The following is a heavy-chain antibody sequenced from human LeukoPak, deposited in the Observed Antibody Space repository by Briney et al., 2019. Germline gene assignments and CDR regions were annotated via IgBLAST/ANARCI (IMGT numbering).Heavy chain of an antibody. V-gene: IGHV4-30-2*01. D-gene: IGHD1-7*01. CDR3: ASGSITGTTQ. CDR2: IYHSGST. J-gene: IGHJ4*02. CDR1: GGSISSGGYY. Sequence: SQTLSLTCTVSGGSISSGGYYWSWIRQPPGKGLEWIGYIYHSGSTYYNPSLKSRVTISVDRSKNQFSLKLSSVTAADTAVYYCASGSITGTTQWGQGTLVTVSS.